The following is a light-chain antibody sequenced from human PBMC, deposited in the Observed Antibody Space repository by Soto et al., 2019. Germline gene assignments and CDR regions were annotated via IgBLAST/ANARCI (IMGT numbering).Light chain of an antibody. Sequence: QSVLTQPPSVSGAPGQRVTISCTGSSSSIGAGYDVHWYQQFPGTAPKLLIYGNTNRPSGVPDRFSGSKSGTSASLAITGLQAEDEADYYCQSYDSSLSGSGVFGGGTKVTVL. J-gene: IGLJ3*02. CDR1: SSSIGAGYD. CDR3: QSYDSSLSGSGV. V-gene: IGLV1-40*01. CDR2: GNT.